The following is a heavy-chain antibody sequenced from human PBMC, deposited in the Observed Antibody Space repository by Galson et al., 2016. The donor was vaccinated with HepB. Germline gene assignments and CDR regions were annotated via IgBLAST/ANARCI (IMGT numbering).Heavy chain of an antibody. V-gene: IGHV3-11*01. D-gene: IGHD1-26*01. CDR3: ARAAYPWD. CDR2: ISTSGDTI. J-gene: IGHJ3*01. CDR1: GFTFKDYY. Sequence: SLRLSCAASGFTFKDYYMSWIRQAPGRGLDWVGYISTSGDTIYYADSMKGRFTISRDNAKNSLHLQMNSLRAEDTAVYYCARAAYPWDWGQGTMLTVSS.